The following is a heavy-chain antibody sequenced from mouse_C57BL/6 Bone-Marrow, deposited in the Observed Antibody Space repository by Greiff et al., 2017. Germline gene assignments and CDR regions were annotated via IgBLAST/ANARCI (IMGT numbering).Heavy chain of an antibody. V-gene: IGHV5-4*01. CDR1: GFTFSSYA. CDR3: ARETVRLDAMYY. CDR2: ISDGGSYT. Sequence: EVHLVESGGGLVKPGGSLKLSCAASGFTFSSYAMSWVRQTPEKRLEWVATISDGGSYTYYPDNVKGRFTISRDNAKNNLYLQMSHLKSEDTAMYYCARETVRLDAMYYWGQGTSVTVSS. J-gene: IGHJ4*01.